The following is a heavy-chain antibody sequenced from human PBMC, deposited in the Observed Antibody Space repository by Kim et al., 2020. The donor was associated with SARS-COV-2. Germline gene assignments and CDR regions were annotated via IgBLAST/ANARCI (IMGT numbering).Heavy chain of an antibody. CDR2: INHSGST. CDR1: GGSFSGYY. J-gene: IGHJ6*02. CDR3: ARVRGDFWSGYYTIGYYYYGMDV. D-gene: IGHD3-3*01. Sequence: SETLSLTCAVYGGSFSGYYWSWIRQPPGKGLEWIGEINHSGSTNYNPSLKSRVTISVDTSKNQFSLKLSSVTAADTAVYYCARVRGDFWSGYYTIGYYYYGMDVWGQGTTVTVSS. V-gene: IGHV4-34*01.